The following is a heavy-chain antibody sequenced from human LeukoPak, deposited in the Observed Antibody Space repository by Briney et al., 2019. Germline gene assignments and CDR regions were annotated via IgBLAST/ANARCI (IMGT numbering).Heavy chain of an antibody. J-gene: IGHJ6*02. CDR3: AKDQGAADLYYYYYYGMDV. V-gene: IGHV3-23*01. D-gene: IGHD1-26*01. CDR2: ISGSGGST. CDR1: GFTFSSYA. Sequence: GGSLRLSCAASGFTFSSYAMSWVRQAPGKGLEWVSAISGSGGSTYYADSVKGRFTISRDNSKNTLYLQMNSLRAEDTAVYYCAKDQGAADLYYYYYYGMDVWGQGTTVTVSS.